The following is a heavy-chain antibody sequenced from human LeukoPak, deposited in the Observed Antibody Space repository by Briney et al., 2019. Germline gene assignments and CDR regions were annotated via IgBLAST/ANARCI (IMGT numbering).Heavy chain of an antibody. CDR2: ISGSGGST. CDR3: AKVGSGWYKLGLDY. D-gene: IGHD6-19*01. V-gene: IGHV3-23*01. J-gene: IGHJ4*02. Sequence: PGGSLRLSCAASGFTFSSYAMSWVRQAPGKGLEWVSAISGSGGSTYYADSVKGRFTISRDNSKNTLYLQMNSLRAEDTAVYYCAKVGSGWYKLGLDYWGQGTLVTVSS. CDR1: GFTFSSYA.